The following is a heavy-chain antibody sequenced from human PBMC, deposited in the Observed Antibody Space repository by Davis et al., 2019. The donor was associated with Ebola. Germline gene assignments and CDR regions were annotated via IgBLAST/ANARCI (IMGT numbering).Heavy chain of an antibody. V-gene: IGHV3-53*01. Sequence: GESLKISCAASGFTVSSNYMSWVRQAPGKGLEWVSVIYSGGSTYYADSVKGRFTISRDNSRNTLYLQMNSLRVDDTAIYYCTRGRGGSSWELYWGQGTLVIVSS. CDR3: TRGRGGSSWELY. CDR2: IYSGGST. CDR1: GFTVSSNY. J-gene: IGHJ4*02. D-gene: IGHD6-13*01.